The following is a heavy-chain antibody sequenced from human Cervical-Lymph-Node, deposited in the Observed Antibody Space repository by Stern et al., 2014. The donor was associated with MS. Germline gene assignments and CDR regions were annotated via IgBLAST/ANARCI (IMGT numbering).Heavy chain of an antibody. V-gene: IGHV5-51*01. CDR3: AKYYYDSSGYYYGDAFDI. Sequence: EVQLVESGAEVKKPGESLKISCTGSGYSFTSYWIGWVRQMPGTGLEWMGIIYPGDSDTRYSPSFQGQVTISDDKPLSTAYLQWSSLKASDTAMYYCAKYYYDSSGYYYGDAFDIWGQGTMVTVSS. J-gene: IGHJ3*02. CDR2: IYPGDSDT. D-gene: IGHD3-22*01. CDR1: GYSFTSYW.